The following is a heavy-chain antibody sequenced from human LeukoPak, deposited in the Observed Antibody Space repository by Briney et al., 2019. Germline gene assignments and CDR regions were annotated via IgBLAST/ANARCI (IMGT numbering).Heavy chain of an antibody. CDR1: GFSLSASGMC. CDR3: ARMTYYYGSGSYGCDWFDP. D-gene: IGHD3-10*01. Sequence: SGPALVKPTQTLTLTCTFSGFSLSASGMCVSWIRQPPGKALEWLARIDWDDDKYYSTSLKTRLTISKDTSKNQVVLTMTNMDPVDTATYYCARMTYYYGSGSYGCDWFDPWGQGTLVTVSS. V-gene: IGHV2-70*11. J-gene: IGHJ5*02. CDR2: IDWDDDK.